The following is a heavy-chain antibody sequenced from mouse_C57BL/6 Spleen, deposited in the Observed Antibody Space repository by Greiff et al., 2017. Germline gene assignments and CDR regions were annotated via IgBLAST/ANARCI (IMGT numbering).Heavy chain of an antibody. J-gene: IGHJ2*01. D-gene: IGHD2-5*01. CDR3: TREDSKGRYYFDY. CDR1: GYTFTDYE. CDR2: IDPETGGT. V-gene: IGHV1-15*01. Sequence: VQLQQSGAELVRPGASVTLSCKASGYTFTDYEMHWVKQTPVRGLEWIGAIDPETGGTAYNQKFKGKAILTADKSSSTAYMELRSLTSEDSAVYYCTREDSKGRYYFDYWGQGTTLTVSS.